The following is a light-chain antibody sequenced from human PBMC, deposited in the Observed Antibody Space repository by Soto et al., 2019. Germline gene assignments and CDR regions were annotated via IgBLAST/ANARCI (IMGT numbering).Light chain of an antibody. CDR3: QQSYSTPIT. J-gene: IGKJ5*01. V-gene: IGKV1-39*01. Sequence: DIQLTQSPTSLSASVGDRVTIACRASQFIDSYLNWYQQKPGKAPKLLIYAASSLQSGVSSRFSGSGSGTDFTLTINSLQPEDFATYYCQQSYSTPITFGQGTRLEIK. CDR1: QFIDSY. CDR2: AAS.